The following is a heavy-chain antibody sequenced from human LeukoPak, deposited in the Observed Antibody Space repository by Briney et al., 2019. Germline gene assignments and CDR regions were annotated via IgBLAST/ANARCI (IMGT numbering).Heavy chain of an antibody. CDR1: GGSIDSRSYY. V-gene: IGHV4-39*01. J-gene: IGHJ4*02. D-gene: IGHD3-9*01. Sequence: ASETLSLTCTVSGGSIDSRSYYWDWIRQAPGKGLEWIGTIYHSGSTEYNPPLKSRVAIFVDTSKNQFSLILHSVAAADTAVYYCARRSEYDNTHYHYFDYWGQGALVTVSS. CDR2: IYHSGST. CDR3: ARRSEYDNTHYHYFDY.